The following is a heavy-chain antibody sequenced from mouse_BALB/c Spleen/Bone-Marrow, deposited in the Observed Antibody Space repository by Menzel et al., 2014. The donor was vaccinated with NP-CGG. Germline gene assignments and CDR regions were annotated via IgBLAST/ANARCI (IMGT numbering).Heavy chain of an antibody. V-gene: IGHV4-1*02. J-gene: IGHJ1*01. CDR1: GFDFSRYW. Sequence: EVHLVESGGGLVQPGGSLKLSCAASGFDFSRYWMSWVRQAPGKGLEWIGEINPNSRTINYTPSLKDKFIISRDNAKNTLYLQMSKVRSEDTAFYYCALLGYCWYFDVWGAGTTVTVSS. D-gene: IGHD2-3*01. CDR2: INPNSRTI. CDR3: ALLGYCWYFDV.